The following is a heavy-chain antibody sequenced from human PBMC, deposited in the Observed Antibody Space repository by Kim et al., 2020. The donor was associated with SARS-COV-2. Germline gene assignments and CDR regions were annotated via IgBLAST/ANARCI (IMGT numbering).Heavy chain of an antibody. Sequence: SETLSLTCTVSGGSISSGGYYWSWIRQHPGKGLEWIGYIYYSGSTYYNPSLKSRVTISVDTSKNQFSLKLSSVTAADTAVYYCARGDGWANYFDYWGQGTLVTVSS. D-gene: IGHD1-26*01. V-gene: IGHV4-31*03. CDR2: IYYSGST. CDR1: GGSISSGGYY. J-gene: IGHJ4*02. CDR3: ARGDGWANYFDY.